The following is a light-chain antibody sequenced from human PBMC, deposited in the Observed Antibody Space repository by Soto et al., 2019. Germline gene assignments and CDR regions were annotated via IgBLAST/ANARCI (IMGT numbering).Light chain of an antibody. J-gene: IGKJ2*03. CDR1: QSVSSN. CDR3: QQYKNWPRS. V-gene: IGKV3-15*01. CDR2: GAS. Sequence: EIVMTQSPATLSVSPGERATLSCGASQSVSSNLAWYQQKPGQAPRLLIYGASTRATGIPARFSGSGSGTEFTLTISSLQSEDFAVYYCQQYKNWPRSFGQGTKLEIK.